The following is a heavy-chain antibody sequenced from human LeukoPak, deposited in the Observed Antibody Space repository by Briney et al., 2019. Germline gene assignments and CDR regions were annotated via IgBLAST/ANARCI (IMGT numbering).Heavy chain of an antibody. D-gene: IGHD3-10*01. CDR2: IYTSGST. V-gene: IGHV4-4*07. Sequence: SETLSLTCAVSGGSISSYYWSWIRQPAGKGLEWMGRIYTSGSTNYNPSLKSRVTMSVGTTNNQFPLKLSSVTAADPAAYYCSGGSNYYDSVSGDAFDMWGQETMVTVSS. CDR1: GGSISSYY. J-gene: IGHJ3*02. CDR3: SGGSNYYDSVSGDAFDM.